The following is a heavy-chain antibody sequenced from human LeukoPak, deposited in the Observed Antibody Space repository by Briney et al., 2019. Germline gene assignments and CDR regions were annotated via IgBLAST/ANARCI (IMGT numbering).Heavy chain of an antibody. D-gene: IGHD3-22*01. J-gene: IGHJ4*02. CDR2: ISGSGGST. CDR1: GFTFSSYA. CDR3: AKDLPTLTPYYYDSSGYFLPDY. Sequence: GGSLRLSCAASGFTFSSYAMSWVRQAPGKGLEWVSAISGSGGSTYYADSVKGRFTISRDNSKNTLYLQMNSLRAEDTAVYYCAKDLPTLTPYYYDSSGYFLPDYWGQGTLVTVSS. V-gene: IGHV3-23*01.